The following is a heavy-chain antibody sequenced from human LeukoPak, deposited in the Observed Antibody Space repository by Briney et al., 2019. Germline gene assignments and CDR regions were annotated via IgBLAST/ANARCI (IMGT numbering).Heavy chain of an antibody. V-gene: IGHV4-4*02. J-gene: IGHJ1*01. CDR3: TRTKDGYFQN. Sequence: SETLSLTCAVSGGSISSNSWWSWVRQPPGKGLEWIGEIYHSGSTNYNPSLKSRVTISVDKSKNQFSLQLNSVTPEDTAVYYCTRTKDGYFQNWGQGTLVSVSS. CDR2: IYHSGST. CDR1: GGSISSNSW.